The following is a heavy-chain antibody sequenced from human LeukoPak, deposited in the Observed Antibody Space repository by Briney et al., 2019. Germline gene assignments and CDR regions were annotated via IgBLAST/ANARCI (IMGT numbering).Heavy chain of an antibody. D-gene: IGHD6-19*01. V-gene: IGHV4-59*08. CDR3: ARAVAGGDRSRFYSGGWYYFDN. Sequence: PSETLSLTCTVSGASVSSSYWSWIRQPPGKGLEWIGYISDTGSTNYNPSLKGRVTISIHSSPNQFSLELGSVPAADTAMYYCARAVAGGDRSRFYSGGWYYFDNWGQGTLVTVSS. J-gene: IGHJ4*02. CDR2: ISDTGST. CDR1: GASVSSSY.